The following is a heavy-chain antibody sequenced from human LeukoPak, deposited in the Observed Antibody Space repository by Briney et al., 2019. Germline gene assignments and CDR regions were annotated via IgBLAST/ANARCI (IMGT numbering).Heavy chain of an antibody. V-gene: IGHV3-66*01. CDR3: ARDPNVPVAGPGGDY. CDR2: IYSGGST. Sequence: GGSLRLSSAASGFTVSSNYMSWVRQAPGKGLEWVSVIYSGGSTCYADSVKGRFTISRDNSKNTLYLQMSSLRAEDTAMYYCARDPNVPVAGPGGDYWGQGTLVTVSS. D-gene: IGHD6-19*01. J-gene: IGHJ4*02. CDR1: GFTVSSNY.